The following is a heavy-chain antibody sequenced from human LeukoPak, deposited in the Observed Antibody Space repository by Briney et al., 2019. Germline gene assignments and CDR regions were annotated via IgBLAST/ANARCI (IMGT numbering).Heavy chain of an antibody. V-gene: IGHV3-48*03. J-gene: IGHJ4*02. CDR2: ISSSGSTI. CDR1: GFTFSSYE. CDR3: ARESGLIYDFWSGYYKGGYYFDY. Sequence: PGGSLRLSCAASGFTFSSYEMNWVRQAPGKGLEWVSYISSSGSTIYYADSVKGRFTISRDNAKNSLYLQMNSLRAEDTAVYYCARESGLIYDFWSGYYKGGYYFDYWGQGTLVTVSS. D-gene: IGHD3-3*01.